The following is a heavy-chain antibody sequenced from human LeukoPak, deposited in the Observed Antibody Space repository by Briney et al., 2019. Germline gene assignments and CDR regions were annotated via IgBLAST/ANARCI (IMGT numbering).Heavy chain of an antibody. D-gene: IGHD5/OR15-5a*01. CDR1: GFSINSAYY. CDR2: IYHSGGT. J-gene: IGHJ6*03. V-gene: IGHV4-38-2*02. CDR3: ARETKDIYSPSWGLYDTYYYIDA. Sequence: SSETLSLTCAVSGFSINSAYYWGWIRQPPGKGLEWIGHIYHSGGTHYNPSLRSRVTITLDTSNNHLSLKVTSVTAADTAVYYCARETKDIYSPSWGLYDTYYYIDAWGKGTTVTVSS.